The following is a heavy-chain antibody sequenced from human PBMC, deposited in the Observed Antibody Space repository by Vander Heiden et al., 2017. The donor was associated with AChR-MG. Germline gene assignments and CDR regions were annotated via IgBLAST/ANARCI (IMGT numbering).Heavy chain of an antibody. CDR2: ISGSGGST. CDR3: AKDQQRGEMATTTSDY. CDR1: GFTFSSYA. V-gene: IGHV3-23*01. Sequence: EVQLLESGGGLVQPGGSLRLSCAASGFTFSSYARSWVRQAPGKGLEWVSAISGSGGSTYYADSVKGRFTISRDNSKNTLDLQMNSMRAEQTAVYYCAKDQQRGEMATTTSDYWGQGSLVTVSS. J-gene: IGHJ4*02. D-gene: IGHD3-16*01.